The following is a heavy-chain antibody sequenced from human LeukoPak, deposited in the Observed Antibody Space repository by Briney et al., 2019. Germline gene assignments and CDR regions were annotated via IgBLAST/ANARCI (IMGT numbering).Heavy chain of an antibody. Sequence: SETLSLTCTVSGGSISSSSYYWGWTRQPPGKGLEWIGSIYYSGSTYYNPSLKSRVTISVDTSKNQFSLKLSSVTAADTAVYYCARPTYYYDSSGYSEAPFDIWGQGTMVTVSS. V-gene: IGHV4-39*01. CDR2: IYYSGST. D-gene: IGHD3-22*01. CDR1: GGSISSSSYY. J-gene: IGHJ3*02. CDR3: ARPTYYYDSSGYSEAPFDI.